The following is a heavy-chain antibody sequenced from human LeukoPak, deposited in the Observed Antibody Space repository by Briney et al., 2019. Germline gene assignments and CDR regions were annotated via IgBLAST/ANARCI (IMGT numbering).Heavy chain of an antibody. CDR1: GFTFDDSA. Sequence: PGRSLRPSYAASGFTFDDSAMHCVRQAPGKCLEWVSGISWNGGTIGYADSVKGRFTISRDNAKNSLFLQMHSLRPEDTALYYCAKGNYYYYAMDVWGQGTTVTVSS. CDR3: AKGNYYYYAMDV. CDR2: ISWNGGTI. V-gene: IGHV3-9*01. J-gene: IGHJ6*02.